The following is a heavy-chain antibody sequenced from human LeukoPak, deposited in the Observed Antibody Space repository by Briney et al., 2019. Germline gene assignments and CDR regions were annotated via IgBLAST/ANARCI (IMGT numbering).Heavy chain of an antibody. CDR3: ARAAKAYYYGSGSRFDY. Sequence: ASVKVSCKASGYTFTGYYMHWVRQAPGQGLEWMGWINPNSGGTNYAQKFQGRVTMTRDTSISTAYMELSRLRSDDTAVYYCARAAKAYYYGSGSRFDYWGQGTLVTVSP. CDR1: GYTFTGYY. J-gene: IGHJ4*02. D-gene: IGHD3-10*01. CDR2: INPNSGGT. V-gene: IGHV1-2*02.